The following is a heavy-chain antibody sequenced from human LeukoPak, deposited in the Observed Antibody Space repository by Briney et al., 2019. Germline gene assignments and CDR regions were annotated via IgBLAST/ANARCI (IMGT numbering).Heavy chain of an antibody. CDR2: IYRGGST. D-gene: IGHD6-25*01. J-gene: IGHJ4*02. CDR3: ARHPAGSNTFDY. CDR1: GGFISSPYW. V-gene: IGHV4-4*02. Sequence: SETLSLTCAVSGGFISSPYWWSWVRQPPGKGLEWIGEIYRGGSTSYNPSLRSRAIISVDETNRLALRLYSVTAADTAVYFCARHPAGSNTFDYWGQGALVTVSS.